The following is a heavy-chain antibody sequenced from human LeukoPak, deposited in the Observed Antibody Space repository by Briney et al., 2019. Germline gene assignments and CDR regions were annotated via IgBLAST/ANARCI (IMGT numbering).Heavy chain of an antibody. CDR3: ARDERYDSSGYPFDQ. D-gene: IGHD3-22*01. CDR2: INPNSGDT. CDR1: GYTFTGYF. Sequence: ASVKVSCKASGYTFTGYFMHWVRQAPGQGLEWMGWINPNSGDTNYAQKFQGRVTMTRDTSISTAYMELSRLRSDDTAVYYCARDERYDSSGYPFDQWGQGTLVTVSS. V-gene: IGHV1-2*02. J-gene: IGHJ4*02.